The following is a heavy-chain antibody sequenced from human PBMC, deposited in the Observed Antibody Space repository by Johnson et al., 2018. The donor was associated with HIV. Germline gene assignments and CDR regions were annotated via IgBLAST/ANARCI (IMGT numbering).Heavy chain of an antibody. CDR3: ARDQGGNHNAFDI. CDR1: GFSFSSYG. J-gene: IGHJ3*02. Sequence: MQLVESGGGVVQPGGSLRLSCAASGFSFSSYGMHWVRQAPGKGLEWVAFIRYDGSKKYYADSVKGRFTISRDNSKNTLYLQMNSLRAEDTAVYYCARDQGGNHNAFDIWGQGTMVTVSS. D-gene: IGHD1-14*01. CDR2: IRYDGSKK. V-gene: IGHV3-30*02.